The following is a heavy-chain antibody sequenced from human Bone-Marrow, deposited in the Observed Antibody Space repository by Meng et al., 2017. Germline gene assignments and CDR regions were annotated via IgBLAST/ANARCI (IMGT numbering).Heavy chain of an antibody. CDR1: GYTFIGYY. Sequence: QVQLVQSGAEVKKPGASGKVSCKASGYTFIGYYMHWVRQAPGQGLEWMGRINPNSGGTNYAQKFQGRVTMTRDTSISTAYMELSRLRSDDTAVYYCARGYCSTTRCNYYGMDVWGQGTTVTVSS. J-gene: IGHJ6*02. CDR3: ARGYCSTTRCNYYGMDV. CDR2: INPNSGGT. D-gene: IGHD2-2*01. V-gene: IGHV1-2*06.